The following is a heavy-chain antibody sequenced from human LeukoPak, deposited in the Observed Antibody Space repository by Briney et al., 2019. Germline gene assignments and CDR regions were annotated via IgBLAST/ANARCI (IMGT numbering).Heavy chain of an antibody. CDR2: INPNSGGT. J-gene: IGHJ4*02. Sequence: GASVKVSCKASGYTFTGYYMHWVRQAPGQGLEWMGRINPNSGGTNYAQKFQGRVTMTTDTSTSTAYMELRSLRSDDTAVYYCARDAQYYDFWSGYYQISDYWGQGTLVTVSS. CDR1: GYTFTGYY. D-gene: IGHD3-3*01. V-gene: IGHV1-2*06. CDR3: ARDAQYYDFWSGYYQISDY.